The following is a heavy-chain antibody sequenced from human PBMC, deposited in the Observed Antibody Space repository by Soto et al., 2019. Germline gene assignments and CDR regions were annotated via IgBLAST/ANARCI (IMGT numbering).Heavy chain of an antibody. Sequence: GGSLRLSCAASGFTFSSYGMHWVRQAPGKGLEWVAVISYDGSNKYYADSVKGRFTISRDNSKNTLYLQMNSLRAEDTAVYYCAKDRRRGSCIAAAKDYYYGMDVWRRGTTVTVSS. D-gene: IGHD6-13*01. CDR2: ISYDGSNK. V-gene: IGHV3-30*18. CDR3: AKDRRRGSCIAAAKDYYYGMDV. J-gene: IGHJ6*02. CDR1: GFTFSSYG.